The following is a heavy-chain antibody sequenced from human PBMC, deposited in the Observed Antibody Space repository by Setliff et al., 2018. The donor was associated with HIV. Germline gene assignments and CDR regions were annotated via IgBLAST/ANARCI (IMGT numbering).Heavy chain of an antibody. V-gene: IGHV4-39*07. CDR2: IFYTGST. CDR1: GDSIISDTYY. CDR3: AKPYRGSVVRDQGYMDV. Sequence: PSETLSLTCSVSGDSIISDTYYWGWIRQPPGKGPEWIASIFYTGSTFYTSSLKSRVRISMDKPKNTLYLQMNSLRAEDTAVYYCAKPYRGSVVRDQGYMDVWGKGTTVTVSS. D-gene: IGHD3-10*01. J-gene: IGHJ6*03.